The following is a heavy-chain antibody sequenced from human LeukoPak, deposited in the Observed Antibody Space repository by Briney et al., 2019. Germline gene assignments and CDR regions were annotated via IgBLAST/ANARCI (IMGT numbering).Heavy chain of an antibody. J-gene: IGHJ6*03. D-gene: IGHD1-26*01. V-gene: IGHV4-59*01. CDR3: ARVSPRGSYYYYYYMDV. CDR2: IYYSGST. CDR1: GGSISSYY. Sequence: TSETLSLTCTVSGGSISSYYWSWIRQPPGKGLEWIGYIYYSGSTNYNPSLKSRVTISVDTSKNQFSLKLSSVTAADTAVYYCARVSPRGSYYYYYYMDVWGKGTTVTVSS.